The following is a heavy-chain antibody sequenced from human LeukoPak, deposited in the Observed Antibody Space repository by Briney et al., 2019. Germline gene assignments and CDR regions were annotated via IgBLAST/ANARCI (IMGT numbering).Heavy chain of an antibody. J-gene: IGHJ4*02. CDR2: TSYNGNNK. CDR1: GFTSSSYA. CDR3: AKGDNYYDTSGYYDVKALFDY. V-gene: IGHV3-30*04. Sequence: PGGSLRLSCVASGFTSSSYAMHLVRQAPGKGLEWVAGTSYNGNNKFYADSVKGRFSISRDNSKNTLYLQMDSLRAEDTAVYYCAKGDNYYDTSGYYDVKALFDYWGQGALVTVSS. D-gene: IGHD3-22*01.